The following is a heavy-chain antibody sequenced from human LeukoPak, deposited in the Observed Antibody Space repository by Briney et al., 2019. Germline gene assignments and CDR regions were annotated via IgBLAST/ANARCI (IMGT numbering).Heavy chain of an antibody. D-gene: IGHD3-22*01. J-gene: IGHJ4*02. CDR2: INPDGSIT. Sequence: GGSLRLSCVASGFAFRNYLMYWVRQGPGKGLVWLSRINPDGSITTYADSVKGRSTISRDNSKNTLYLQMNSLRAEDTAVYYCAKDVGYYLWHFDYWGQGTLVTVSS. V-gene: IGHV3-74*01. CDR1: GFAFRNYL. CDR3: AKDVGYYLWHFDY.